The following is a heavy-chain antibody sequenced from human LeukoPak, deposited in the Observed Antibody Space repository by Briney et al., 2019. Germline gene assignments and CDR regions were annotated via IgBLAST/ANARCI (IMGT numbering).Heavy chain of an antibody. J-gene: IGHJ4*02. Sequence: SQTLSLTCAISGDSVSSNSAAWNWIRQSPSRGLEWLGRTYYGSMWYNDYAVSVKSRITITPDTSRNQFSLQLNSVTPEDTAVYYCARDTAPDYYDSSGYQVGFDYWGQGTLVTVSS. V-gene: IGHV6-1*01. D-gene: IGHD3-22*01. CDR3: ARDTAPDYYDSSGYQVGFDY. CDR1: GDSVSSNSAA. CDR2: TYYGSMWYN.